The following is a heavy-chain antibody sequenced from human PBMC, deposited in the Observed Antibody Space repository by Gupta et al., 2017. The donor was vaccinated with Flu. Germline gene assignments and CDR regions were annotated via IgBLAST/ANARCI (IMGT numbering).Heavy chain of an antibody. D-gene: IGHD5-18*01. CDR3: ARARAGWDTAIGGAMDV. CDR2: INHSGST. CDR1: GGSFSGYY. V-gene: IGHV4-34*01. Sequence: QVQLQQWGAGLLKPSATLSLTCAVYGGSFSGYYWSWLRQPPGKGLEWIGEINHSGSTNYNPSLKSRVTISVDTAKNQFSLKLSSVTAADTAVYYCARARAGWDTAIGGAMDVWGQGTTVTVSS. J-gene: IGHJ6*02.